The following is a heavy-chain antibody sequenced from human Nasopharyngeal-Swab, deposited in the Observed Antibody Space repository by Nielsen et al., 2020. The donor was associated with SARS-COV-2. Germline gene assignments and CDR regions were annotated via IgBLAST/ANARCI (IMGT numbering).Heavy chain of an antibody. V-gene: IGHV5-51*01. CDR3: ARPVDTAMVTLGY. J-gene: IGHJ4*02. Sequence: VRQMPGKGLEWIGIIYPGDSDTRCSPSFQGQVTISADKSISTAYLQWSSLKASDTAMYYCARPVDTAMVTLGYWGQGTLVTVSS. CDR2: IYPGDSDT. D-gene: IGHD5-18*01.